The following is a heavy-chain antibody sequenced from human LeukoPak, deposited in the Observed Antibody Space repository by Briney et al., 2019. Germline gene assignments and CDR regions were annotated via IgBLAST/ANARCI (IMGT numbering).Heavy chain of an antibody. D-gene: IGHD4-17*01. CDR1: GGSFSGYY. CDR2: INHSGST. J-gene: IGHJ4*02. V-gene: IGHV4-34*01. CDR3: AREYGDFDY. Sequence: PSETLSLTCAVYGGSFSGYYWSWIRQPPGKGLEWIGEINHSGSTNYNPSLKSRVTMSVDTSKNQFSLKVHSVTAADTAVYYCAREYGDFDYWGQGTLVTVSS.